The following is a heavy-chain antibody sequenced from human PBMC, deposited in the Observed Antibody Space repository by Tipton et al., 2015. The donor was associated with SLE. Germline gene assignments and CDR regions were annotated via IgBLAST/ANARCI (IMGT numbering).Heavy chain of an antibody. CDR3: ATLPGGLY. J-gene: IGHJ4*02. V-gene: IGHV4-38-2*02. CDR2: VYYSGNT. Sequence: TLSLTCNVSGYSISSGYYWGWVRQPPGKGLEWIGSVYYSGNTYYNPSLKSRVTISLDTSKNQFSLKLNSVTAADTAVYYCATLPGGLYWGQGTLVTVSS. CDR1: GYSISSGYY. D-gene: IGHD3-16*01.